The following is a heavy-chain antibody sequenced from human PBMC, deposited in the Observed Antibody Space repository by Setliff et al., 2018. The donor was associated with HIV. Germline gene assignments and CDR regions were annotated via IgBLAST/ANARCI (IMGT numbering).Heavy chain of an antibody. V-gene: IGHV4-61*02. CDR1: GGSISSGSYY. J-gene: IGHJ3*02. D-gene: IGHD3-10*01. CDR3: ARIIMPRGGAFDI. CDR2: IYTSGST. Sequence: PSETLSLTCTVSGGSISSGSYYWSWIRQPAGKGLQWIGRIYTSGSTNYNPSLKSRVTISVDTSKNQFSLKLNSVTAADTAVYYCARIIMPRGGAFDIWGQGTMVTVPS.